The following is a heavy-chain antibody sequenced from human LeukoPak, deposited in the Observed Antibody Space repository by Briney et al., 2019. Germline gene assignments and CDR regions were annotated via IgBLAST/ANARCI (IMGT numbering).Heavy chain of an antibody. Sequence: GGSLRLSCAASGFTFSSYAMSWVRQAPGKGLEWVSAISGSGGSTYYADSVKGRFTISRDNAKNSLYLQMNSLRAEDTAVYYCARDYDFWSGYYRGFDYWGQGTLVTVSS. CDR3: ARDYDFWSGYYRGFDY. J-gene: IGHJ4*02. D-gene: IGHD3-3*01. CDR2: ISGSGGST. V-gene: IGHV3-23*01. CDR1: GFTFSSYA.